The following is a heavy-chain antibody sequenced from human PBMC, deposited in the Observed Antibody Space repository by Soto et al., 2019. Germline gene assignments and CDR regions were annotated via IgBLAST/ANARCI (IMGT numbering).Heavy chain of an antibody. V-gene: IGHV3-30*18. CDR1: GFTFSDYD. CDR2: ISYDAYDGNYK. J-gene: IGHJ6*02. Sequence: GGSLRLSRAASGFTFSDYDMYWVRQAPGKGLEWVAFISYDAYDGNYKYYGDSVKGRFTISRDSSRNTLYVQMNSLRAEDTAVYYCAKGRGRNFYYGMGVWGQGTTVTVSS. CDR3: AKGRGRNFYYGMGV.